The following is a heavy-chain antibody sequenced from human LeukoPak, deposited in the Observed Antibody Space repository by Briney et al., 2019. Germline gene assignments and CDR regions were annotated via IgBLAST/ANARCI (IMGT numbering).Heavy chain of an antibody. D-gene: IGHD3-3*01. Sequence: GGSLRLSCAASGFTFDDYAMHWVRQAPGKGLEWVSGISWNSGSIGYADSVKGRFTISRDNAKNSLYLQMNSLRAEDTAVYYCARDQYDFWSGYYKESDYWGQGTLVTVSS. V-gene: IGHV3-9*01. CDR1: GFTFDDYA. CDR2: ISWNSGSI. CDR3: ARDQYDFWSGYYKESDY. J-gene: IGHJ4*02.